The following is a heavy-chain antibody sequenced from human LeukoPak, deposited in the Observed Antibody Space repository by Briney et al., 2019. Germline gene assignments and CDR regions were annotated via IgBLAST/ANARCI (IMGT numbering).Heavy chain of an antibody. CDR3: ARVSLTMDAFDI. J-gene: IGHJ3*02. CDR2: IYYSGST. Sequence: PSETLSLTCAVYGGSFSGYYWSWIRQPPGKGLEWIGSIYYSGSTYYNPSLKSRVTISVDTSKNQFSLKLSSVTAADTAVYYCARVSLTMDAFDIWGQGTMVTVSS. V-gene: IGHV4-34*01. CDR1: GGSFSGYY. D-gene: IGHD5-24*01.